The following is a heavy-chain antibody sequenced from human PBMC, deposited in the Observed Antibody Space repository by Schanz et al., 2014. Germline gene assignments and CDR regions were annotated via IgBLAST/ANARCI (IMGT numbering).Heavy chain of an antibody. D-gene: IGHD3-3*01. CDR3: ARKGMPPIWSGYPYFFDF. Sequence: QVHLVQSGAEVKEPAASAKVSCKASGYTFTTYFMHWVRQAPGQGLEWMGIINPSDTTTTYAQNFQGRVTMTRDTSTSTVYMELSSLRSEDTAVYYCARKGMPPIWSGYPYFFDFWGQGTLVTVSS. J-gene: IGHJ4*02. CDR1: GYTFTTYF. CDR2: INPSDTTT. V-gene: IGHV1-46*01.